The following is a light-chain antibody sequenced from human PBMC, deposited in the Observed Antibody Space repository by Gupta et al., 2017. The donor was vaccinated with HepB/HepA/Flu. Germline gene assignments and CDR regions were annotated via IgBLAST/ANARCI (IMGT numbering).Light chain of an antibody. CDR3: QQSYSTPWT. Sequence: DIQMTQSPSSLSASVGDRVTITCRASQSISSYLNWYQQKPGKAPKLLIYAASSLQSGVPSRFSGSGSGTDFTLTIIRLLPEDFATYYCQQSYSTPWTFGSGTKVEIK. CDR2: AAS. V-gene: IGKV1-39*01. J-gene: IGKJ1*01. CDR1: QSISSY.